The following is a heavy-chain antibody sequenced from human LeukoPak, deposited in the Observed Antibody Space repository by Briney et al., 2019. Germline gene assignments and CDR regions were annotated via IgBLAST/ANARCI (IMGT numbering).Heavy chain of an antibody. Sequence: GGSLRLSCAASGFTFSSYGMHSVRQAPGKGLGWVAVISYDGSNKYYADSVKGRFTISRDNSKNTLYLQMNSLRAEDTAVYYCAKDLSSGGSGQKQYNWFDPWGLGTLVTVSS. CDR3: AKDLSSGGSGQKQYNWFDP. V-gene: IGHV3-30*18. J-gene: IGHJ5*02. CDR2: ISYDGSNK. CDR1: GFTFSSYG. D-gene: IGHD2-15*01.